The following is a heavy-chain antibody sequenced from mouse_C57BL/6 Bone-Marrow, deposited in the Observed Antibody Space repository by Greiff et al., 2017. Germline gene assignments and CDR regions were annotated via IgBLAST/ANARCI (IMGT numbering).Heavy chain of an antibody. CDR1: GYTFTSYW. V-gene: IGHV1-64*01. J-gene: IGHJ3*01. D-gene: IGHD3-2*02. CDR2: IHPNSGST. CDR3: APLDSSGYVMVY. Sequence: QVQLQQPGAELVKPGASVKLSCKASGYTFTSYWMHWVKQRPGQGLEWIGMIHPNSGSTNYNEKFKSKATLTVDKSSSTAYMQLSSLTSEDSAVYYCAPLDSSGYVMVYWGQGTLVTVSA.